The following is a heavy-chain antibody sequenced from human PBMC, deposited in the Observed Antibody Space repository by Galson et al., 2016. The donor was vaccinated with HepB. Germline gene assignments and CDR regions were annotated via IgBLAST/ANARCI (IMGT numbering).Heavy chain of an antibody. CDR1: GGFISPDY. CDR3: ARGRWFDP. Sequence: ETLSLTCTVSGGFISPDYWSWFRQPPGKGLERIGYTTNSGSTNYNPSLKSRVTISVDTSKNQFSLKLSSVTAADTAVYYCARGRWFDPWGQGIRVTVSS. CDR2: TTNSGST. V-gene: IGHV4-59*01. J-gene: IGHJ5*02.